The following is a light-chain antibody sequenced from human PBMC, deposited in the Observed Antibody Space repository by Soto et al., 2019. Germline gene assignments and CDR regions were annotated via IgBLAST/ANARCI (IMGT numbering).Light chain of an antibody. CDR2: EGS. CDR3: CSYAGSSTFVV. CDR1: SSDVGSYNL. Sequence: QSVLTQPASVSGSPGQSITISCTGTSSDVGSYNLVSWYQQHPGKAPKLMIYEGSKRPSGVSNRFSGSKSVNTASLTSSGLQAEDEADYYCCSYAGSSTFVVFGGGTKLTVL. J-gene: IGLJ2*01. V-gene: IGLV2-23*03.